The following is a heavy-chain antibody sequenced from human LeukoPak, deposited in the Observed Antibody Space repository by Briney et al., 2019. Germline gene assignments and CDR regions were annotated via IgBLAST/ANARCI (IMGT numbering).Heavy chain of an antibody. J-gene: IGHJ6*03. CDR3: ATSGGFVLPNAITGNWYMDV. Sequence: GGSLRLSCAVTGFTFEDYAMSWVRQPPGQGLEWLSYITHSGTSTSYADSVKGRFTISRDNAQNSLFLQMDSLRPEDTAVYFCATSGGFVLPNAITGNWYMDVWGRGTTVTVSS. CDR2: ITHSGTST. D-gene: IGHD2-2*01. V-gene: IGHV3-20*04. CDR1: GFTFEDYA.